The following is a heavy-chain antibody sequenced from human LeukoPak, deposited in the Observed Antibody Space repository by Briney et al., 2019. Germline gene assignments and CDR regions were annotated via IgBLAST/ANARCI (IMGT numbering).Heavy chain of an antibody. CDR1: GSTLSSSW. CDR3: ARDSGTQGPYYYGLDV. V-gene: IGHV3-74*01. Sequence: GGSLRLSCAASGSTLSSSWMHWVRQVPGRGLVWVSRISSGGGSRDYADSVKGRFTISRDNAKTTLYLQMDSLRPEDTAVYYCARDSGTQGPYYYGLDVWGQGTTVTVSS. D-gene: IGHD1-7*01. J-gene: IGHJ6*02. CDR2: ISSGGGSR.